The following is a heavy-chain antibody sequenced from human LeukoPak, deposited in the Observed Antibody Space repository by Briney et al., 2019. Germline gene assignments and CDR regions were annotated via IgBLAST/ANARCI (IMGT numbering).Heavy chain of an antibody. CDR1: GGSISSYY. CDR3: AREAVVVVAATDYYYYMDV. D-gene: IGHD2-15*01. Sequence: SETLSLTCTVSGGSISSYYWSWIRQPPGKGLEWVGYIYYSGCTNYNPSLKSRVTISVDTSKNQFSLKLISVTAADTAVYYCAREAVVVVAATDYYYYMDVWGKGTTVTISS. J-gene: IGHJ6*03. CDR2: IYYSGCT. V-gene: IGHV4-59*01.